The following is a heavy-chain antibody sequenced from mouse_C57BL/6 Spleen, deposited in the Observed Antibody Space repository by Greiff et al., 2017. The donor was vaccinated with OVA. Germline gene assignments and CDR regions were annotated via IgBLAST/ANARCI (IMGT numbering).Heavy chain of an antibody. CDR1: GFTFSDYY. CDR3: ERDQEDYGSSDWDCDV. V-gene: IGHV5-16*01. D-gene: IGHD1-1*01. CDR2: INYDGSST. J-gene: IGHJ1*03. Sequence: EVMLVESEGGLVQPGSSMKLSCTASGFTFSDYYMAWVRQVPEKGLEWVANINYDGSSTYYLDSLKSRFIISRDNAKNILYLQMSRLKSEDTATYNCERDQEDYGSSDWDCDVWGTGTTVTVSS.